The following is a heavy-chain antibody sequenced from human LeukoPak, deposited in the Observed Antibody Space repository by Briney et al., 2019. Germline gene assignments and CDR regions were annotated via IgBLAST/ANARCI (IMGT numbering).Heavy chain of an antibody. CDR1: GYSFTDHH. CDR2: IHPNGRDT. Sequence: ASVKVSCKASGYSFTDHHILWVRQAPGQGLEWMGWIHPNGRDTKYAQKFQGRMTMTTDTSITTAYMELNRATSDDTAIYYCSGHYGPGPVWGQGTLVTASS. V-gene: IGHV1-2*02. J-gene: IGHJ4*02. D-gene: IGHD3-10*01. CDR3: SGHYGPGPV.